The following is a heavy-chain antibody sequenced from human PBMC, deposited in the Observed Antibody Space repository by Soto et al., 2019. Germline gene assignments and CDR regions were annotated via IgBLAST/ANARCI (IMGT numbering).Heavy chain of an antibody. J-gene: IGHJ4*02. D-gene: IGHD6-13*01. CDR2: INSDGSST. V-gene: IGHV3-74*01. CDR1: GFTLSSYW. Sequence: PGGSLRLSCAASGFTLSSYWMYWVRQAPGKGLVWVSRINSDGSSTTYADSVKGRFTISRDNAENTLYLQMNSLRAEDTALYYCARAFPHSSSWHNDFWGQGTLVTVSS. CDR3: ARAFPHSSSWHNDF.